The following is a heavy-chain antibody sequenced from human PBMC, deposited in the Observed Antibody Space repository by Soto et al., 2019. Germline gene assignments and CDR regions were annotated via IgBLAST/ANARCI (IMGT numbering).Heavy chain of an antibody. CDR3: ARGYGAPADYFQH. D-gene: IGHD3-16*01. Sequence: ASVKVSCKASGYTFTSYAMHWVRQAPGQRLEWMGWINAGNGNTKYSQKFQGRVTITRDTSASTAYTELSSLRSEDTAVYYCARGYGAPADYFQHWGQGTLVTVSS. V-gene: IGHV1-3*01. CDR2: INAGNGNT. J-gene: IGHJ1*01. CDR1: GYTFTSYA.